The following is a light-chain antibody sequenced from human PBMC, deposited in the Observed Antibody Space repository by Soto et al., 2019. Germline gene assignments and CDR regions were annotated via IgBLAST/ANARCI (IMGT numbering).Light chain of an antibody. V-gene: IGKV3-20*01. Sequence: EIVFTQSPVTLSLSPRERATLSCRASQSVSSSDLAWYQQKPGQAPRLLIYGASSRATGRPDRFNGSGSGTVFTLTISRLEPEDFAVYYCQQYGSSPTFGGGTKVDTK. CDR1: QSVSSSD. CDR2: GAS. J-gene: IGKJ4*01. CDR3: QQYGSSPT.